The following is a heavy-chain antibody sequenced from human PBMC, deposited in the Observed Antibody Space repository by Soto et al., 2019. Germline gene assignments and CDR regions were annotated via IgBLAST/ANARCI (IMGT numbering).Heavy chain of an antibody. D-gene: IGHD1-26*01. CDR2: ISGSGGST. CDR3: ARRGRGSYYDY. CDR1: GFTFSSYA. V-gene: IGHV3-23*01. J-gene: IGHJ4*02. Sequence: GGSLRLSCAASGFTFSSYAMRWVRQAPGKGLEWVSAISGSGGSTYYADSVKGRFTISRDNSKNTLYLQMNSLRAEDTAVYYCARRGRGSYYDYWGQGTLVTVSS.